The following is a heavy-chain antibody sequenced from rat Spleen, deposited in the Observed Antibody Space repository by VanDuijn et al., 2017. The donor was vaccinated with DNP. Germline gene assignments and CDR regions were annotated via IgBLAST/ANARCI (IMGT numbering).Heavy chain of an antibody. CDR1: GYSITSNY. D-gene: IGHD1-12*02. Sequence: DVQLQESGPGLVKPSQSLSLTCSVTGYSITSNYWGWIRKFPGNKMEWMGYISYSGSTNYNPSLKSRISITRDTSKNQFFLQLNSVTTEDTATYYCARWNDGYWYFDFWGPGTMVTVSS. V-gene: IGHV3-1*01. J-gene: IGHJ1*01. CDR3: ARWNDGYWYFDF. CDR2: ISYSGST.